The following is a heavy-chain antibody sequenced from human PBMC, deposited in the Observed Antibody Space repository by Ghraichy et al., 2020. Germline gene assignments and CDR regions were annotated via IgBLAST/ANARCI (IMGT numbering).Heavy chain of an antibody. J-gene: IGHJ5*02. CDR3: ARGPTYDYLWGSPP. CDR2: TKQDGSEK. D-gene: IGHD3-16*01. Sequence: ETLSLTCAGSGFTFSYYWMSWVRQAPGKGLEWVANTKQDGSEKHYVDSVKGRFTISRDNAKNSLYLQMNSLRAEDTAVYYCARGPTYDYLWGSPPWGQGTLVTVSS. CDR1: GFTFSYYW. V-gene: IGHV3-7*03.